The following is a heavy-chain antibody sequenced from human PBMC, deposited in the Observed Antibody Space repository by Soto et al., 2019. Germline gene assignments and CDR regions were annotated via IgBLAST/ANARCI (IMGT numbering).Heavy chain of an antibody. J-gene: IGHJ4*02. CDR3: SRFVGYGGSEYYFDN. Sequence: QVQPVESGGGVVQPGRSLRLSCVVSGFTFRSYAMHWVRQAPGKGLEWVAVISNDGNNNYHADSVKGRFTISRDNSKNTLYLHMDSLSAEDTGLYYCSRFVGYGGSEYYFDNWGQGIQVIVST. D-gene: IGHD5-12*01. CDR2: ISNDGNNN. CDR1: GFTFRSYA. V-gene: IGHV3-30-3*02.